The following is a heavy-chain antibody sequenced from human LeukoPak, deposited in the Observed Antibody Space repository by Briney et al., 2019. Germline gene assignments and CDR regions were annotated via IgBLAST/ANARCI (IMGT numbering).Heavy chain of an antibody. D-gene: IGHD1-26*01. J-gene: IGHJ4*02. V-gene: IGHV3-21*06. CDR1: GFTFSSYS. CDR2: ISTRSSHI. CDR3: AREGAAVSGTMDY. Sequence: PGGSLRLSCAASGFTFSSYSMNWVRQAPGKGLQWVSSISTRSSHIYYTDSVKGRFTISRDNAKNSLYLQMTGLRVDDTAVYYCAREGAAVSGTMDYWGQGTLVTVSS.